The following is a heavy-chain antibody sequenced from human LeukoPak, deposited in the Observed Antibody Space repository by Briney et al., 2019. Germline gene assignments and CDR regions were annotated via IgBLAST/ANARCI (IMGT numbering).Heavy chain of an antibody. CDR2: IIPIFDST. V-gene: IGHV1-69*13. CDR1: GGTFSSYA. Sequence: SVKVSCKASGGTFSSYAINWVRQAPGQGLEWMGGIIPIFDSTNYAQTFQGRVTITADESTTTAYMELSSLRSEDTAVYYCASNDGGYYYGMDVWGQGTTVTVSS. CDR3: ASNDGGYYYGMDV. J-gene: IGHJ6*02.